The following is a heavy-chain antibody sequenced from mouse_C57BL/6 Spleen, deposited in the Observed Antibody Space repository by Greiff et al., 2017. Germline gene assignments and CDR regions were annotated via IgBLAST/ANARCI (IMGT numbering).Heavy chain of an antibody. D-gene: IGHD2-4*01. CDR1: GYTFTSYW. CDR3: ASNYDYVPYFDY. CDR2: IHPSDSDT. V-gene: IGHV1-74*01. J-gene: IGHJ2*01. Sequence: QVQLQQPGAELVKPGASVKVSCKASGYTFTSYWMHWVKQRPGQGLEWIGRIHPSDSDTNYNQKFKGKATLTVDKSSSTAYMQLSSLTSEDSAVDYCASNYDYVPYFDYWGQGTTLTVSS.